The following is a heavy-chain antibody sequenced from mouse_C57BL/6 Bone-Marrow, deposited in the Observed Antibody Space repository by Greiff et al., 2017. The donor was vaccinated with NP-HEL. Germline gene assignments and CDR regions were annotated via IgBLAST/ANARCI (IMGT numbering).Heavy chain of an antibody. V-gene: IGHV1-69*01. J-gene: IGHJ2*01. CDR1: GYTFTSYW. D-gene: IGHD1-1*01. Sequence: VQLQQPGAELVMPGASVKLSCKASGYTFTSYWMHWVKQRPGQGLAWIGEIDPSDSYTNYNQKIKGKSTLTVDKSSSTAYMQLSSLTSEDSAVYYCARGDYGSSYGYFDYWGQGTTLTVSS. CDR2: IDPSDSYT. CDR3: ARGDYGSSYGYFDY.